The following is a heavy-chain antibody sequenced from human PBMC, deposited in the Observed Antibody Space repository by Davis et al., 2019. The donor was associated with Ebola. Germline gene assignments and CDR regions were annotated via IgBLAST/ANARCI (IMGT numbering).Heavy chain of an antibody. V-gene: IGHV1-2*02. CDR3: ARGGSSSMKAKYNWFDA. D-gene: IGHD6-6*01. J-gene: IGHJ5*02. CDR1: GYTFTGYY. Sequence: ASVKVSCKASGYTFTGYYMHWVRQAPGQGLEWMGWTNPNSGGTNYEQKFQGKVTMTRDTSISTAYMELSRLRSDDTAVYYCARGGSSSMKAKYNWFDAWGQGTLVTVSS. CDR2: TNPNSGGT.